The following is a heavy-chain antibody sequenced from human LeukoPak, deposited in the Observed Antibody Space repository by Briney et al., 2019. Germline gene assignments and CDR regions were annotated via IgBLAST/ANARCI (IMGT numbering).Heavy chain of an antibody. J-gene: IGHJ4*02. Sequence: PGGSLRLSWAASGFTFSSYAMHWVSQVPSKGLEWVAAIPYDGSNKYYADSVKGRFSISRDNSKNTPYPQMNSLRAEDTAVYYCARDGLLWFGEFYDYWGQGTLVTVSS. V-gene: IGHV3-30*01. CDR2: IPYDGSNK. D-gene: IGHD3-10*01. CDR3: ARDGLLWFGEFYDY. CDR1: GFTFSSYA.